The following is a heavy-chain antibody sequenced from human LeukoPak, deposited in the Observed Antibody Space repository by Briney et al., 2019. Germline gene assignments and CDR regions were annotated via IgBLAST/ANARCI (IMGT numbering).Heavy chain of an antibody. CDR2: ISRSGSSM. D-gene: IGHD3-10*01. Sequence: PGGSLRLSCAASGFTFSTYEMNWVRQAPGKGLEWVSYISRSGSSMYYADSVKGRFTISRDNAKNSLYLQMNSLRAEDTALYYCAKDIPPRITMVRGVQEFDPWGQGTLVTVSS. V-gene: IGHV3-48*03. J-gene: IGHJ5*02. CDR1: GFTFSTYE. CDR3: AKDIPPRITMVRGVQEFDP.